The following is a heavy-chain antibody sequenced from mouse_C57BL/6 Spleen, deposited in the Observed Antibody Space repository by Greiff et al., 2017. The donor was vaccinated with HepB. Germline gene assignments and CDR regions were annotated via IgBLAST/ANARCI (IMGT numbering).Heavy chain of an antibody. CDR3: ARIDYGSSYDWYFDV. Sequence: VQLQQPGAELVKPGASVKMSCKASGYTFTSYWITWVKQRPGQGLEWIGDIYPGSGSTNYNEKFKSKATLTEDTSSSTAYMQLSSLTSEDSAVYYCARIDYGSSYDWYFDVWGTGTTVTVSS. J-gene: IGHJ1*03. V-gene: IGHV1-55*01. CDR1: GYTFTSYW. D-gene: IGHD1-1*01. CDR2: IYPGSGST.